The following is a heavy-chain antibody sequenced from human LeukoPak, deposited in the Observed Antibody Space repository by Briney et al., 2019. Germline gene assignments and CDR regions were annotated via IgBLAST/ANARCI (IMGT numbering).Heavy chain of an antibody. J-gene: IGHJ5*02. Sequence: GGSLRLSCAASGFTFSSYWMHWVRQAPGKGLVWLSRISGDGSSTSYADAVKGRFTISRDNAKNTLYLRMNSLRAEDTAMYYCARPSVGFDPWGQGTLVTVSS. CDR1: GFTFSSYW. CDR2: ISGDGSST. CDR3: ARPSVGFDP. V-gene: IGHV3-74*01.